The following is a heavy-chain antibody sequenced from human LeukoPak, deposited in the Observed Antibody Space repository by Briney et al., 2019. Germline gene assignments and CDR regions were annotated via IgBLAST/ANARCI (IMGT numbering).Heavy chain of an antibody. CDR1: GVTFSSYS. CDR3: ANVPFRGVATIRPTDY. CDR2: ISGSGGST. J-gene: IGHJ4*02. D-gene: IGHD5-12*01. Sequence: PGGSLRHSCAASGVTFSSYSRNWVRQAPGKGLEWVSAISGSGGSTYYADSVKGRFTISRDNSKNTLYLQMNSLRAEDTAVYYCANVPFRGVATIRPTDYWGQGTLVTVSS. V-gene: IGHV3-23*01.